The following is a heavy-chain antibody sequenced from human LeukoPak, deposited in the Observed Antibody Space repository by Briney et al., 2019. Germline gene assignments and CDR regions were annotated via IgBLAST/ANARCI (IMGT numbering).Heavy chain of an antibody. D-gene: IGHD3-10*01. CDR1: GFTFSNCG. Sequence: GGSLRLSCAASGFTFSNCGMHWVRQAPGKGLGWVALISYEGSKKYYADFVKGRFTISRDNSKNTLYLQMNSLRAEDTAVYYCARDISPSYFGSFDYWGQGTLVTVSS. V-gene: IGHV3-30*03. J-gene: IGHJ4*02. CDR3: ARDISPSYFGSFDY. CDR2: ISYEGSKK.